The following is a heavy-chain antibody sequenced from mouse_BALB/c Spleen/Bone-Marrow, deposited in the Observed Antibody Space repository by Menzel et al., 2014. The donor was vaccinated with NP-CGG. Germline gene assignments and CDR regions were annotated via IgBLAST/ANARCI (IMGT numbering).Heavy chain of an antibody. J-gene: IGHJ3*01. Sequence: DVKLQEPGGGLVQPGGSRKLSCAASGFTFSSFGMHWVRQAPEKGLEWVAYISSGSSTIYYADTVKGRFTISRDNPKNTLFLQMTSLRSEDTAMYYCARGGNYAWFAYWGQGTLVTVSA. CDR3: ARGGNYAWFAY. D-gene: IGHD2-1*01. CDR2: ISSGSSTI. CDR1: GFTFSSFG. V-gene: IGHV5-17*02.